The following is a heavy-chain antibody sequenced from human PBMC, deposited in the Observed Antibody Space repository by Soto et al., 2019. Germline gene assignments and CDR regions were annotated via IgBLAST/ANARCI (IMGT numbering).Heavy chain of an antibody. CDR2: ISSDGSTT. D-gene: IGHD6-19*01. Sequence: GGSLRLSCAASGFTFSSYWMHWVRQAPEKGLVWVSRISSDGSTTTYADSVKGRFTISRDNAKNTLYLQMNSLRVEDTAVYFCARVNSAWSHFDYWGQGTLVTVS. CDR1: GFTFSSYW. J-gene: IGHJ4*02. CDR3: ARVNSAWSHFDY. V-gene: IGHV3-74*01.